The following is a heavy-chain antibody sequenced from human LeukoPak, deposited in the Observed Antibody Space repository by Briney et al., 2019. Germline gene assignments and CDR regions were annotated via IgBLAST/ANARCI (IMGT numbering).Heavy chain of an antibody. CDR1: GFTFSSYA. J-gene: IGHJ4*02. CDR3: ASLPETYYDFWSGYANSFDY. D-gene: IGHD3-3*01. CDR2: ISYDGSNK. V-gene: IGHV3-30-3*01. Sequence: GGSLRLPCAASGFTFSSYAMHWVRQAPGKGLEWVAVISYDGSNKYYADSVKGRFTISRDNSKNTLYLQMNSLRAEDTAVYYCASLPETYYDFWSGYANSFDYWGQGTLVTVSS.